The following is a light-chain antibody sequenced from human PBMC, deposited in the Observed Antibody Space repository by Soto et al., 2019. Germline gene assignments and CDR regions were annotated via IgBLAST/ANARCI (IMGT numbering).Light chain of an antibody. CDR1: SSDFGSYKF. J-gene: IGLJ1*01. V-gene: IGLV2-23*01. CDR3: FSFTSTNTHV. Sequence: QSVLTQPASVSGSPGQSVTISCTGTSSDFGSYKFVSWYQHHPGKVPKVIIYETSKRPSGVSDRFSGSKSGNTASLTISGLKAEDEEDYYCFSFTSTNTHVFGSGTKVTFL. CDR2: ETS.